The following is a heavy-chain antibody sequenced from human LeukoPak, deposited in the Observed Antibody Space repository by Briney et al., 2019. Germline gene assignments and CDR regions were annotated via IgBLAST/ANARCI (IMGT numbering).Heavy chain of an antibody. V-gene: IGHV1-46*01. D-gene: IGHD6-19*01. CDR2: INPSGGST. CDR3: ARASAHYFDY. J-gene: IGHJ4*02. Sequence: ASVKVSCKASGYTFTSYYMHWVRQAPGQGLDWIGVINPSGGSTSYAHKFQGRVTMTRDTSTSTVYMELSSLRSEDTAMYYCARASAHYFDYWGQGTLVTVSS. CDR1: GYTFTSYY.